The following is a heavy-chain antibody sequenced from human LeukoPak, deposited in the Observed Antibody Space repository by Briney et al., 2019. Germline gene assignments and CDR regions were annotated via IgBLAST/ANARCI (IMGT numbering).Heavy chain of an antibody. CDR3: ATEYGDYGLVSGY. Sequence: GGPLRLSCAASGFTFSSYAMRWVRQVPGKGLEWVSAISGSGGSAYYADSVKGRFTISRDNSKNTLYLQMNSLRAEDTAVYYCATEYGDYGLVSGYWGQGTLVTVSS. V-gene: IGHV3-23*01. D-gene: IGHD4-17*01. J-gene: IGHJ4*02. CDR1: GFTFSSYA. CDR2: ISGSGGSA.